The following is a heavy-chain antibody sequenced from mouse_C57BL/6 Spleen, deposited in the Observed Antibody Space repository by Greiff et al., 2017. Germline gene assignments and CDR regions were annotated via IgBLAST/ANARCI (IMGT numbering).Heavy chain of an antibody. CDR3: VRGDGYYGLYYAMDY. Sequence: GGGLVQPKGSLKLSCAASGFSFNTYAMNWVRQAPGKGLEWVARIRSKSNNYATYYADSVKDRFTISRHDSESMLYLQMNNLKTEDTAMYYCVRGDGYYGLYYAMDYWGQGTSVTVSS. V-gene: IGHV10-1*01. CDR1: GFSFNTYA. D-gene: IGHD2-3*01. J-gene: IGHJ4*01. CDR2: IRSKSNNYAT.